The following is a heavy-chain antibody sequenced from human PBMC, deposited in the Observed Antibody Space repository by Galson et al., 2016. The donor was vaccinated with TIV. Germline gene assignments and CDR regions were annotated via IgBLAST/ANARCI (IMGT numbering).Heavy chain of an antibody. D-gene: IGHD5-12*01. CDR3: ARAPTLIVATFYWYFDL. J-gene: IGHJ2*01. CDR2: INPNSGGT. Sequence: SVKVSCKASGYTFTGYFMHWVRQAPGQGLEWMGWINPNSGGTNYAQKFQGRVTMTRDTSISTAYMELRSLISDHTAMYFCARAPTLIVATFYWYFDLWGRGTLVTVSS. V-gene: IGHV1-2*02. CDR1: GYTFTGYF.